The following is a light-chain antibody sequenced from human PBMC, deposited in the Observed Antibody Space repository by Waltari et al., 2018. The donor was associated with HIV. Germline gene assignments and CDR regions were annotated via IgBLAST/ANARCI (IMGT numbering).Light chain of an antibody. V-gene: IGKV3D-15*01. CDR2: GAS. J-gene: IGKJ5*01. Sequence: EIVMMQSPATLSVSPGERATLSCRASQSVTSSLAWYQQKPGQPPRLLIYGASTRATGTPARFSGSGSGTEFTLTISSLQSVDFAVYYCQQYYEWPLTFGQGTRLEIK. CDR1: QSVTSS. CDR3: QQYYEWPLT.